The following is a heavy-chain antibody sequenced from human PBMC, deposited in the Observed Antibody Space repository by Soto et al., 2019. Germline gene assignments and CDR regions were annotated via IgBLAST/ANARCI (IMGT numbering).Heavy chain of an antibody. CDR2: IIPIFGTA. CDR3: ATPFSDTAMVNYGMDV. Sequence: ASVKVSCKASGGTFSSYAISWVRQAPGQGLEWMGGIIPIFGTANYAQKFQGRVTITADESTSTAYMELSSLRSEDTAVYYCATPFSDTAMVNYGMDVWGQGTTVTGSS. D-gene: IGHD5-18*01. CDR1: GGTFSSYA. J-gene: IGHJ6*02. V-gene: IGHV1-69*13.